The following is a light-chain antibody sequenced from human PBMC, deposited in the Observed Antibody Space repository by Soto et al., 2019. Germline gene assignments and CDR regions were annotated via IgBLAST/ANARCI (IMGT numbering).Light chain of an antibody. J-gene: IGKJ4*01. CDR2: NAS. Sequence: EIVVTQSPAALSLPPGERATIFCKTSQTISKYLVWYQQKPGQAPRLLINNASNRVTGIPARFNGSGSGTDFPLTISSLEPEDCAVYFGRQRSNWPVPFGGGTKLEIK. CDR3: RQRSNWPVP. CDR1: QTISKY. V-gene: IGKV3-11*01.